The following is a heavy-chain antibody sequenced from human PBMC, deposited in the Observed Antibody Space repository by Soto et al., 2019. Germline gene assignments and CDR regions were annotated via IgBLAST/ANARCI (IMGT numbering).Heavy chain of an antibody. CDR2: IDPKSGGT. CDR1: GPTFIAYY. D-gene: IGHD5-12*01. Sequence: QLVQSGAEVKKPGASVRVSCKTSGPTFIAYYIHWVRQAPGPGLEWMGWIDPKSGGTTYEQKFLGRVTMTRDTSINTAYMDLNRLTSDDTDVYYCARVSVDVPEWGQGTLITVSS. CDR3: ARVSVDVPE. V-gene: IGHV1-2*02. J-gene: IGHJ4*02.